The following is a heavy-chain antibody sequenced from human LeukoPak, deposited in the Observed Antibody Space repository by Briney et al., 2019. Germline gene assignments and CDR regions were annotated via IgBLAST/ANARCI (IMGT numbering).Heavy chain of an antibody. CDR2: IKTDGSYT. Sequence: GGSLRLSCAASGFTFSRYWMHWVRQAPGKGLGWVSRIKTDGSYTSYADSVKGRFTISRDNSKNTLYLQMNSLRAEDTAVYYCARGAYCSGSRCPGASDIWGQGTMVTVSS. CDR3: ARGAYCSGSRCPGASDI. J-gene: IGHJ3*02. D-gene: IGHD2-15*01. V-gene: IGHV3-74*01. CDR1: GFTFSRYW.